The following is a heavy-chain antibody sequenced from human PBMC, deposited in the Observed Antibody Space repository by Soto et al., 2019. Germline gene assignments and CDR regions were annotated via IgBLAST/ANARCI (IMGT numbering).Heavy chain of an antibody. V-gene: IGHV1-18*01. CDR2: IGGYKGNT. CDR1: GYTFTNYG. D-gene: IGHD5-18*01. Sequence: ASVKVSCKASGYTFTNYGVSRVRQAPGQGLEWMGWIGGYKGNTNYAQKLQGRVTLTTDTSTSTAYMELRSLRSDDTAVYYCVSHTLDTAMPSGYSGQAPQVTLSS. CDR3: VSHTLDTAMPSGY. J-gene: IGHJ4*02.